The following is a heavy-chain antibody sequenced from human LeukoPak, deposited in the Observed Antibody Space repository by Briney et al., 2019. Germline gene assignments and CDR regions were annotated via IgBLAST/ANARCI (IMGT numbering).Heavy chain of an antibody. CDR2: IYYSGST. J-gene: IGHJ4*02. CDR1: GGSISSSSYY. Sequence: SETLSLTCTVSGGSISSSSYYWGWIRQPPGKGLEWIGSIYYSGSTYYNPSLKSRVTISVDTSKNQLSLKLSSVTAADTAVYYCARHRVKITTVRGASGGFDYWGQGTLVTVSS. CDR3: ARHRVKITTVRGASGGFDY. D-gene: IGHD3-10*01. V-gene: IGHV4-39*01.